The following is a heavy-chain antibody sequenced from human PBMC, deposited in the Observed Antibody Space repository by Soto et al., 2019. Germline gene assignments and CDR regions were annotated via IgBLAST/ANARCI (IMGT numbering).Heavy chain of an antibody. V-gene: IGHV4-59*01. J-gene: IGHJ4*02. D-gene: IGHD2-15*01. CDR2: IYSSGST. CDR1: GGXISSYY. CDR3: AIMGSGQSLDY. Sequence: TSETLSLTCTVSGGXISSYYWSWIRQPPGKGLEWIGYIYSSGSTNYNPSLKSRVTISVDTSKNQFSLKLSSVTAADTAVYYCAIMGSGQSLDYWGQGTLVTVSS.